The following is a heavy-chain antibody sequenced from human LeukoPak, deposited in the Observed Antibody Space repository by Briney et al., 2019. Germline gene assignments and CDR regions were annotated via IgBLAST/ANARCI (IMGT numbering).Heavy chain of an antibody. J-gene: IGHJ4*02. D-gene: IGHD2-2*01. CDR2: ISYDGSNK. CDR1: GFTFSSYG. CDR3: AKGRYCSSTSCYWFDY. Sequence: GGSLRLSCAASGFTFSSYGMHWVRQAPGKGLEWVAVISYDGSNKYYADSVKGRFTISRDNSKNTLYLQMNSLRAEDTAVYYCAKGRYCSSTSCYWFDYWGQGTLVTVSS. V-gene: IGHV3-30*18.